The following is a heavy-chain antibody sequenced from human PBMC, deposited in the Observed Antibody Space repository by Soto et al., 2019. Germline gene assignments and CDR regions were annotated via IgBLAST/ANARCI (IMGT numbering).Heavy chain of an antibody. CDR1: GFTFSSYA. Sequence: EVQLLESGGGLVQPGGSLRLSCAASGFTFSSYAMSWVRQAPGKGLEWVSAISGSGGSTYYADSVQGRFTISRDNSKNTLYLQMNSLRAEDTAVYYCAKDWYDYIWGSYPFDPWGQGTLVTVSS. CDR3: AKDWYDYIWGSYPFDP. J-gene: IGHJ5*02. CDR2: ISGSGGST. D-gene: IGHD3-16*02. V-gene: IGHV3-23*01.